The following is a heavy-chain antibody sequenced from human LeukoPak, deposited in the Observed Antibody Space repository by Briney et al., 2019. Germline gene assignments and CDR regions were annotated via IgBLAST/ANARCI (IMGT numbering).Heavy chain of an antibody. D-gene: IGHD2-2*02. J-gene: IGHJ5*02. Sequence: ASVKVSCKASGYTFTSYDINWVRQATGQGLEWVGWMNPNSGNTGYAQKFHGRVTITRNTSISTAYMELSSLRSEDTAVYYCAREVDCSSTSCYRGNWFDPWGQGTLVTVSS. V-gene: IGHV1-8*03. CDR3: AREVDCSSTSCYRGNWFDP. CDR2: MNPNSGNT. CDR1: GYTFTSYD.